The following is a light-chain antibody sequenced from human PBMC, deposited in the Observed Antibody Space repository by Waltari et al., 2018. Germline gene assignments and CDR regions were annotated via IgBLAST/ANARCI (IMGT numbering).Light chain of an antibody. V-gene: IGKV1-9*01. CDR3: QQLNSFT. CDR2: AAS. CDR1: QGISSY. J-gene: IGKJ4*01. Sequence: DIHLTQSTSFLSASVGDRVTITCRASQGISSYLAWYQQKPGKAPKLLIYAASTLQSGVPSRFSGSGSGTEFTLTISSLQPEDFATYYCQQLNSFTFGGGTKVEIK.